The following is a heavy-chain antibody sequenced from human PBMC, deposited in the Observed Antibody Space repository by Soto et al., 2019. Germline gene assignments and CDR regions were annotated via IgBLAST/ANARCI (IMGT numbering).Heavy chain of an antibody. V-gene: IGHV1-69*13. CDR3: ASLHCSSTSCPFRGS. CDR1: GGTFSSYA. D-gene: IGHD2-2*01. CDR2: IIPIFGTA. Sequence: GASVKVSCKASGGTFSSYAISWVRQAPGQGLEWMGGIIPIFGTANYAQKFQGRVTITADESTSTAYMELSSLRSEDTAVYYCASLHCSSTSCPFRGSWGQGTHVTVSS. J-gene: IGHJ4*02.